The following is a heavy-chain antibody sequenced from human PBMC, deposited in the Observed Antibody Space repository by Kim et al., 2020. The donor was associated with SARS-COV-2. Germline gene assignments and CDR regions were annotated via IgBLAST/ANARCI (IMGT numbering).Heavy chain of an antibody. J-gene: IGHJ5*02. CDR2: ITSKTYM. D-gene: IGHD3-10*01. CDR1: GFAFSSYN. Sequence: GGSLRLSCAASGFAFSSYNVHWVRQAPGKGLEWVSSITSKTYMYYADSVKGRFTISRDNAKNSLYLQMNSLRVEDTAVYYCARDGTGSGGRPNWFDPWGQGTLVTVSS. V-gene: IGHV3-21*01. CDR3: ARDGTGSGGRPNWFDP.